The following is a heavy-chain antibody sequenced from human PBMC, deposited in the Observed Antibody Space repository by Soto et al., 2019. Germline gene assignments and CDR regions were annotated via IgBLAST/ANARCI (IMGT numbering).Heavy chain of an antibody. J-gene: IGHJ4*02. CDR3: ARVFSGSYSDY. CDR2: IFHSGST. V-gene: IGHV4-4*02. D-gene: IGHD1-26*01. CDR1: GGSIRSNNW. Sequence: QVQLQESGPGLVKPSGTLSLTCAVSGGSIRSNNWWSWVRQPPGKGLEWIGEIFHSGSTNYNPSLKPRVTISVDKSKNQVSLKLSSVTAADTAVYYCARVFSGSYSDYWGQGTLVTVSS.